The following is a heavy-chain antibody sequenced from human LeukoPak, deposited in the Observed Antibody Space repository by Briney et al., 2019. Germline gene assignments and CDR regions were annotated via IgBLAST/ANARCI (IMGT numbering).Heavy chain of an antibody. V-gene: IGHV1-69*13. CDR1: GGTFSSYA. D-gene: IGHD2-21*02. CDR2: IIPIFGTA. Sequence: ASVKVSCKASGGTFSSYAISWVRQAPGQGLEWMGGIIPIFGTANYAQKFQGRVTITADESTSTAYMELSSLRSEDTAVYYCARAEHIVVVTAIPYYYYGMDVWGQGTTVTVSS. J-gene: IGHJ6*02. CDR3: ARAEHIVVVTAIPYYYYGMDV.